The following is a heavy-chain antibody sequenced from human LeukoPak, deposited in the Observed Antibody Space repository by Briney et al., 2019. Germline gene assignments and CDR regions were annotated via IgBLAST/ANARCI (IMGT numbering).Heavy chain of an antibody. CDR1: GYTFTSYD. D-gene: IGHD6-13*01. J-gene: IGHJ6*03. CDR3: ARGGYLAGPYYYYMDV. CDR2: MNPNSGNT. Sequence: GASVKVSCKASGYTFTSYDINWVRQATGQGLEWMGWMNPNSGNTGYAQKLQGRVTMTTDTSTSTAYMELRSLRSDDTAVYYCARGGYLAGPYYYYMDVWGKGTTVTVSS. V-gene: IGHV1-8*02.